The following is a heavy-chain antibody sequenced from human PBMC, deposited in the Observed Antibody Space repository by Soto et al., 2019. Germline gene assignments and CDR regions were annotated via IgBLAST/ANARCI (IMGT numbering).Heavy chain of an antibody. J-gene: IGHJ4*02. V-gene: IGHV3-53*01. CDR2: IYSGGYT. D-gene: IGHD3-10*01. CDR1: GFTVSNNY. CDR3: GPAPGGGGY. Sequence: EVQLVESGGGLIQPGGSLRLSCAVSGFTVSNNYMSWVRQAPGKGLEGVSVIYSGGYTAYGDSVKGRFTISRDNSKNTLYLQKNSLGAAGTAVFSGGPAPGGGGYWGQGTLVTVSS.